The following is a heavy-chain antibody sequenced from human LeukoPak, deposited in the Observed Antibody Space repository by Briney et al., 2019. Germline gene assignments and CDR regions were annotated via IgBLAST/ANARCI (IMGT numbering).Heavy chain of an antibody. Sequence: SETLSLTCTASGGSISSYYWSWIRQPPGKGLEWIGYIYYSGGTNYNPSLKSRVTISVDTSKNQFSLKLSSVTAADTAVYYCAREVEEYSSSVGFDYWGQGTLVTVSS. CDR2: IYYSGGT. D-gene: IGHD6-6*01. V-gene: IGHV4-59*01. J-gene: IGHJ4*02. CDR1: GGSISSYY. CDR3: AREVEEYSSSVGFDY.